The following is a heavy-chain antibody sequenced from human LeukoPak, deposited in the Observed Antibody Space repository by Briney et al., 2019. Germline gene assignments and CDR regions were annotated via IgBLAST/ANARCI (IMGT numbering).Heavy chain of an antibody. D-gene: IGHD6-13*01. CDR3: ARGYGSSWSLGGYYFDY. V-gene: IGHV4-39*02. Sequence: SETLSLTCTVSGGSISGSSYYWGWIRQPPGKGLEWIGSIYYSGSTYYNPSLKSRVTISVDTSKNKFSLKLNSVTVTDTAVYYCARGYGSSWSLGGYYFDYWGQGTLVTVSS. CDR2: IYYSGST. CDR1: GGSISGSSYY. J-gene: IGHJ4*02.